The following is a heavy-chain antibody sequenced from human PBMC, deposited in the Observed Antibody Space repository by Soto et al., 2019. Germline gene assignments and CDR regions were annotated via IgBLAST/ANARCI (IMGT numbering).Heavy chain of an antibody. V-gene: IGHV3-53*01. CDR1: GFTVSNNY. Sequence: EVQLVESGGGLIQPGGSLRLSCAVSGFTVSNNYMSWVRQAPGKGLEGVSVIYSGGYTAYGDSVKGRFTISRDNSKNTPLFQQNNRGPADTAVFYCGAPPGGGGYWGQGTLVTVSS. D-gene: IGHD3-10*01. J-gene: IGHJ4*02. CDR2: IYSGGYT. CDR3: GAPPGGGGY.